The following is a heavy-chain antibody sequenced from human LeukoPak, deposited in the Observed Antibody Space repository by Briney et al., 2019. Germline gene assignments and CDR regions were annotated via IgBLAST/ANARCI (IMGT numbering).Heavy chain of an antibody. CDR1: GGSISSGGYS. CDR2: IYHSGST. D-gene: IGHD2-21*01. CDR3: ARDKHRALDY. J-gene: IGHJ4*02. Sequence: PSETLSLTCAVSGGSISSGGYSWSWLRQPPGPGLEWIGYIYHSGSTYYNPSLKSRVTISVDRSKNQFSLKLSSVTAADTAVYYCARDKHRALDYWGQGTLVTVSS. V-gene: IGHV4-30-2*01.